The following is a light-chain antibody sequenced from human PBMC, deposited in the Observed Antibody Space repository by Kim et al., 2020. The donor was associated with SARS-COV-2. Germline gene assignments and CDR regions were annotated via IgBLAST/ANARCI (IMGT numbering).Light chain of an antibody. J-gene: IGKJ4*01. CDR3: QQRNSWPPAVT. CDR1: QSIDTY. V-gene: IGKV3-11*01. Sequence: GERATLSCRASQSIDTYLAWYQQRPGQAPRLLVYDASNRATGVPDRFSGSGSGTDFTLTISSLEPEDFSTYYCQQRNSWPPAVTFGGGTKVDIK. CDR2: DAS.